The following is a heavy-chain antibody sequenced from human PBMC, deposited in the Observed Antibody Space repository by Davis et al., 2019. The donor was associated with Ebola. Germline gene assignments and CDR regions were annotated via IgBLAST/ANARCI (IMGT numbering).Heavy chain of an antibody. V-gene: IGHV1-18*01. Sequence: AASVKVSCKASGYTFTSYGISWVRQAPGQGLEWMGWISAYNGNTNYAQKLQGRVTMTTDTSTSTAYMELRSLRSDDTAVYYCARDLGVVVAATHFDYYYGMDVWGKGTTVTVSS. CDR3: ARDLGVVVAATHFDYYYGMDV. D-gene: IGHD2-15*01. CDR2: ISAYNGNT. CDR1: GYTFTSYG. J-gene: IGHJ6*04.